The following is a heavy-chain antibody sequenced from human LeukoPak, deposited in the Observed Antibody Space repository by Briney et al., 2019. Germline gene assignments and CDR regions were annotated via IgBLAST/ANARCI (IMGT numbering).Heavy chain of an antibody. CDR1: GVSLNNYY. Sequence: SETLSLTCAVSGVSLNNYYWSWIRQPPGKGLEWIGEIQQSTRSNYNPSLKSRVTISADTSKNHLFLKLTSVTAADTAVYYCVRGYSRVLIDYWGQGTLVTVSS. J-gene: IGHJ4*02. V-gene: IGHV4-34*01. D-gene: IGHD4-11*01. CDR3: VRGYSRVLIDY. CDR2: IQQSTRS.